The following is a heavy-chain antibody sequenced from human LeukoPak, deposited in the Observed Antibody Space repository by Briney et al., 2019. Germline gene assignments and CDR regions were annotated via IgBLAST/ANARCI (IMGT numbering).Heavy chain of an antibody. CDR2: IYYSGST. Sequence: SETLSLTCTVSGGSISTYYWSWIRQPPGKGLEWIGYIYYSGSTNYNPSLKSRVTISVDTSKNQFSLKLSSVTAADTAVYYCASARLGSGLEGAFDIWGQGTMVTVSS. J-gene: IGHJ3*02. V-gene: IGHV4-59*01. CDR1: GGSISTYY. CDR3: ASARLGSGLEGAFDI. D-gene: IGHD6-25*01.